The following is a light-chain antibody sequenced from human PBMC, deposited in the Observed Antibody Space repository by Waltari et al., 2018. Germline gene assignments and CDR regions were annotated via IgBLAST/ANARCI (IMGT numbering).Light chain of an antibody. CDR1: QSISTW. CDR3: QQYNSYPWT. V-gene: IGKV1-5*03. Sequence: DIQMTQSPSTLSASVGDTVAVTCRASQSISTWLAWYQQRPGKAPKLLIYKASTLESGVPSRFSGSGPGTEFTLTISTLQPDDFATYYCQQYNSYPWTFGQGTKVEIK. CDR2: KAS. J-gene: IGKJ1*01.